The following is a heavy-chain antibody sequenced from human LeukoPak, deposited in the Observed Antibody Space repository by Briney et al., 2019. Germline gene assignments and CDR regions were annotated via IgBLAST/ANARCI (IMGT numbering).Heavy chain of an antibody. J-gene: IGHJ4*02. CDR3: AREVGYCSSTSCFYFDY. Sequence: GGSLRPSCAASGFTFSSYWMSWVRQAPGKGLEWVANIKQDGSEKYYVDSVKGRFTISRDNAKNSLYLQMNSLRAEDTAVYYCAREVGYCSSTSCFYFDYWGQGTLVTVSS. D-gene: IGHD2-2*01. V-gene: IGHV3-7*01. CDR2: IKQDGSEK. CDR1: GFTFSSYW.